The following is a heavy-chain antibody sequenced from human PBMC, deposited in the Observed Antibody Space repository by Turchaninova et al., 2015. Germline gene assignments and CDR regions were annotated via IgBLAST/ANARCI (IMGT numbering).Heavy chain of an antibody. CDR1: GDSVSSNTAA. J-gene: IGHJ6*02. D-gene: IGHD3-10*01. CDR3: ARDRAPYYYAMDV. CDR2: TYYRSKWFD. V-gene: IGHV6-1*01. Sequence: GPGLVKPSQTLSLTCDISGDSVSSNTAAWNWIRQSPSRGLEWLGRTYYRSKWFDAYPESLYSPITINADTSTNQFSLQLNSVTPEDTAVYYCARDRAPYYYAMDVWGQGTSVTVSS.